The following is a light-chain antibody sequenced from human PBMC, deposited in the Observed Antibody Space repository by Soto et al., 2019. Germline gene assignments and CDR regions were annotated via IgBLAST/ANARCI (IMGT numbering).Light chain of an antibody. Sequence: EIVMTQSPATLSVSPGERATLSCRASQSISSNLAWYQQKPGQAPRLLIYGASTMATGIPARFSGSGSGTEFTLTISSLRSEDFAVYYCQHYNNWPPWTFGQGTKVEIK. J-gene: IGKJ1*01. CDR3: QHYNNWPPWT. CDR1: QSISSN. CDR2: GAS. V-gene: IGKV3-15*01.